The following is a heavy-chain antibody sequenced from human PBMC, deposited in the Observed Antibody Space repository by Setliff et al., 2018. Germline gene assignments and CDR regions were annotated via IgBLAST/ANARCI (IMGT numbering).Heavy chain of an antibody. CDR3: AKDDAGYCSGGSCYAP. V-gene: IGHV3-23*01. J-gene: IGHJ5*02. Sequence: PGGSLRLSCAASGFTFNRFAMSWVRQTPGKGLEWVSAINHSGGSTYYADPVKGRFTISRDNSKNTLYLQMNSLRAEDTAVYYCAKDDAGYCSGGSCYAPWGQGTLVTVSS. CDR1: GFTFNRFA. D-gene: IGHD2-15*01. CDR2: INHSGGST.